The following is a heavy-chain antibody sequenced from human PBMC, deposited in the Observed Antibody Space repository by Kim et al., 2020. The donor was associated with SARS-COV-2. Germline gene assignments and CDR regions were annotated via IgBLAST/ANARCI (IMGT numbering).Heavy chain of an antibody. D-gene: IGHD1-26*01. J-gene: IGHJ5*02. CDR1: GGSISSYY. Sequence: SETLSLTCTVSGGSISSYYWSWIRQPPGKGLEWIGYIYYSGSTNYNPSLKSRVTISVDTSKNQFSLKLSSVTAADTAVYYCAGGSYSGFGWFDPWGQGTLVTVSS. CDR2: IYYSGST. V-gene: IGHV4-59*01. CDR3: AGGSYSGFGWFDP.